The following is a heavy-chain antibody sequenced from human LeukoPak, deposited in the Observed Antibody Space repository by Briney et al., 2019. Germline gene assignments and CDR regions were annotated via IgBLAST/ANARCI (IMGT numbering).Heavy chain of an antibody. D-gene: IGHD6-19*01. V-gene: IGHV3-23*01. CDR2: ISGSGGST. CDR1: GFTFSSYA. Sequence: PGGSLRLSCAASGFTFSSYAMSWVRQAPGKGLEWVSAISGSGGSTYYADSVKGRFTISRDNSKNTLYLQMSSLRAEDTAVYYCAKDGAVAGYYYGMDVWGQGTTVTVSS. J-gene: IGHJ6*02. CDR3: AKDGAVAGYYYGMDV.